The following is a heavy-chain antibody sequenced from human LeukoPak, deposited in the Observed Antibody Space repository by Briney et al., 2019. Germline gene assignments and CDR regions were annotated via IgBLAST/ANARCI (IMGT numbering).Heavy chain of an antibody. Sequence: PGGSLRLSCAASGFTFSSYSMMWVRQAPGKGLERVSYISSSSTTIHYADSVKGRFTISRDNAKNSVYLQMNSLRAEDTAVYYCARGKASQNIVTRKTYNWFDPWGQGTLVTVSS. CDR1: GFTFSSYS. V-gene: IGHV3-48*01. D-gene: IGHD2/OR15-2a*01. CDR2: ISSSSTTI. CDR3: ARGKASQNIVTRKTYNWFDP. J-gene: IGHJ5*02.